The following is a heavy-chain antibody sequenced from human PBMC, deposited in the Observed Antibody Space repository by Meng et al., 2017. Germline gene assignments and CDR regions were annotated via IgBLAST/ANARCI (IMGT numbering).Heavy chain of an antibody. Sequence: GESLKISCAASGFTFSDYYMSWIRQAPGKGLEWVSYISSSGSTIYYADSVKGRFTISRDNAKNSLYLQMNSLRAEDTAVYYGAGDSVPIGGYSGYDSENYFDYWGQGTLVTVSS. CDR3: AGDSVPIGGYSGYDSENYFDY. J-gene: IGHJ4*02. V-gene: IGHV3-11*01. D-gene: IGHD5-12*01. CDR2: ISSSGSTI. CDR1: GFTFSDYY.